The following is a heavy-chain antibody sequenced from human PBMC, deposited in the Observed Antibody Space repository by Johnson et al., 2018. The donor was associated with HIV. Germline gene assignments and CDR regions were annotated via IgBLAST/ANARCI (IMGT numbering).Heavy chain of an antibody. CDR2: ISYDGSNK. CDR3: ARPGGLGAQDAFDI. D-gene: IGHD1-26*01. Sequence: QVQLVESGGGVVQPGRSLRVSCAASGFNFSSYAMHWVRQAPGKGLEWVAVISYDGSNKYYADSVKGRFTISRDNSKNTLYLQMNSLRAEDTAVYYRARPGGLGAQDAFDIWGQGTMVTVSS. CDR1: GFNFSSYA. J-gene: IGHJ3*02. V-gene: IGHV3-30*04.